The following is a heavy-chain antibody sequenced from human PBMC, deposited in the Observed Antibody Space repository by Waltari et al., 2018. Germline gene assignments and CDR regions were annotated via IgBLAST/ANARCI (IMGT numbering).Heavy chain of an antibody. CDR2: ISATGGTT. CDR3: AKDSLYSSGWPDGFDV. V-gene: IGHV3-23*01. Sequence: EVQLLESGGGVVHPGGSLRLSCAADGFTFVSYAMIWVRQAPGKGLEWVSAISATGGTTYYRDSVKGRFTISRDNSKNTVYLQMNSPGVEDTAIYYCAKDSLYSSGWPDGFDVWGQGTKVTVSS. CDR1: GFTFVSYA. D-gene: IGHD6-19*01. J-gene: IGHJ3*01.